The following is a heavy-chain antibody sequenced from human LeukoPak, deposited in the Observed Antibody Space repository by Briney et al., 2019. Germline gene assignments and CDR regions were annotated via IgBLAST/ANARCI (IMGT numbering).Heavy chain of an antibody. CDR1: GGTFSSYA. D-gene: IGHD6-6*01. V-gene: IGHV1-69*05. CDR3: ARDRGSSSSRHYYYYMDV. Sequence: ASVKVSCKASGGTFSSYAISWVRQAPGQGLEWMGRIIPIFGTANYAQKFQGRVTITTDESTSTAYMELSSLRSEDTAVYYCARDRGSSSSRHYYYYMDVWGKGTTVTVSS. J-gene: IGHJ6*03. CDR2: IIPIFGTA.